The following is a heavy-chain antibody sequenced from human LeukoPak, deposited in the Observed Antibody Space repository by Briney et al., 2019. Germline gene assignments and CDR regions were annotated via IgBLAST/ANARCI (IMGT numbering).Heavy chain of an antibody. J-gene: IGHJ4*02. V-gene: IGHV3-7*03. CDR1: GFTFSSYW. Sequence: GGSLRLSCAASGFTFSSYWIIWVRQAPGKGLKWVANIREDGSEKYYVDSVKGRFTISRDNAKNSLYLQMNSLRAEDTALYYCARGLLTFDYWGQGTLVTVSS. CDR3: ARGLLTFDY. D-gene: IGHD1-20*01. CDR2: IREDGSEK.